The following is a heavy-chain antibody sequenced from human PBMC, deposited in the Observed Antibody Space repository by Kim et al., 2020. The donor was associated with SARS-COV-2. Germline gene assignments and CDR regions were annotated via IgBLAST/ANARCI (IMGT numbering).Heavy chain of an antibody. D-gene: IGHD3-22*01. J-gene: IGHJ3*02. CDR3: ASLVVITTGDAFDI. V-gene: IGHV3-30-3*01. CDR2: ISYDGSNK. Sequence: GGSLRLSCAASGFTFSSYAMHWVRQAPGKGLEWVAVISYDGSNKYYADSVKGRFTISRDNSKNTLYLQMNSLRAEDTAVYYCASLVVITTGDAFDIWGQGTMVTVSS. CDR1: GFTFSSYA.